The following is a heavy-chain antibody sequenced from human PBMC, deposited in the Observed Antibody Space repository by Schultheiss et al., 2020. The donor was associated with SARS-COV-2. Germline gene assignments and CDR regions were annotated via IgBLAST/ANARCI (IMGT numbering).Heavy chain of an antibody. J-gene: IGHJ5*02. CDR2: IKSKTDGGTT. CDR3: TTVVDGYCSGGSCYSGFDP. V-gene: IGHV3-15*01. Sequence: SWIRQPPGKGLEWIGRIKSKTDGGTTDYAAPVKGRFTISRDDSKNTLYLQMNSLKTEDTAVYYCTTVVDGYCSGGSCYSGFDPWGQGTLVTVSS. D-gene: IGHD2-15*01.